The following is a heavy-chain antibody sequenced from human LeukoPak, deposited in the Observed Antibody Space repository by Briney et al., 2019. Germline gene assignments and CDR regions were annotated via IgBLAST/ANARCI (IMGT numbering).Heavy chain of an antibody. D-gene: IGHD6-13*01. CDR3: ARTDLAAAPPRTAFDI. CDR1: GGSISSGSYY. Sequence: KPSGTLSLTCTVSGGSISSGSYYWSWIRQPAGKGLEWIGRIYTSGSTNYNPSLKSRVTISVDTSKNQFSLKLSSVTAADTAVYYCARTDLAAAPPRTAFDIWGQGTMVTVSS. V-gene: IGHV4-61*02. J-gene: IGHJ3*02. CDR2: IYTSGST.